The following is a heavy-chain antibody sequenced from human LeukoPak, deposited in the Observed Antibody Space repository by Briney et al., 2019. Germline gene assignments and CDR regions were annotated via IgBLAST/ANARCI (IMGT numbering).Heavy chain of an antibody. CDR2: ISAYNGNT. Sequence: ASVKVSCKTSGYTFTSYGINWVRQAPGQGLEWMGWISAYNGNTNYAQKLQGRVTMTTNTSTSTAYMELRSLTSDETAVYYCARGDSGWSHDYWGQGTLVTVSS. D-gene: IGHD6-19*01. CDR3: ARGDSGWSHDY. V-gene: IGHV1-18*01. J-gene: IGHJ4*02. CDR1: GYTFTSYG.